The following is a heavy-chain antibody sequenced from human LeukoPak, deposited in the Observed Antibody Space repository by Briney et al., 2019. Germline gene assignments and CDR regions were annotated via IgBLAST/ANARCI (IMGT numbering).Heavy chain of an antibody. V-gene: IGHV1-18*01. CDR2: LSAYNADT. CDR1: GYTFTDYG. J-gene: IGHJ4*02. D-gene: IGHD3-9*01. CDR3: VRDRPYYDILTGYYMASDYFDY. Sequence: PMASVNVSCKSSGYTFTDYGIIWVRQAPGQGLEWMGWLSAYNADTTYAQSFQGRVTMSTDTFMSTAYMELRSMRSDDTAVYYCVRDRPYYDILTGYYMASDYFDYWGQGTLVTVSS.